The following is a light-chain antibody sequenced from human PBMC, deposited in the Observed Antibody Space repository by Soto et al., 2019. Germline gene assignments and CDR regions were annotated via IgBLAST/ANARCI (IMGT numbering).Light chain of an antibody. V-gene: IGLV2-14*01. CDR2: DVS. J-gene: IGLJ2*01. CDR1: SSDVGGYNY. CDR3: SSYTSSSTLVV. Sequence: QSALTQPASVSGSPGQSITISCTGTSSDVGGYNYVSWYQQHPGKAPKLMIYDVSNRPSGVSNRFSGSKAGNTASLTISGPQAEGEADYYCSSYTSSSTLVVFGGGTKLTVL.